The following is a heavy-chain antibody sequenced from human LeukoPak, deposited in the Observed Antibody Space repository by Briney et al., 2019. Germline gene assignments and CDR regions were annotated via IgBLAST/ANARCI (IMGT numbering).Heavy chain of an antibody. V-gene: IGHV4-39*01. CDR3: ARGSSGRCDAFDI. Sequence: KPSETPSLTCTVSGGSISSSSYYWGWIRQPPGKGLEWIGSIYYSGSTYYNPSLKSRVTISVDTSKNQFSLKLSSVTAADTAVYYCARGSSGRCDAFDIWGQGTMVTVSS. D-gene: IGHD6-19*01. CDR1: GGSISSSSYY. CDR2: IYYSGST. J-gene: IGHJ3*02.